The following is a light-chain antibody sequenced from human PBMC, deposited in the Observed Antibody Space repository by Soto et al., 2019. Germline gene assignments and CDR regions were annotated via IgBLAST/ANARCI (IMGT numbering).Light chain of an antibody. J-gene: IGLJ1*01. CDR2: DVN. V-gene: IGLV2-11*01. Sequence: QSALTQPASVSGSPGQSIAISCTGTSSGIGTFNLVSWYQQHPGKAPKLMIYDVNKRPSGVPDRFSGSKSGNTASLTISGLQAEDEADYYCCSYAGSYTLYVFGTGTKVTVL. CDR1: SSGIGTFNL. CDR3: CSYAGSYTLYV.